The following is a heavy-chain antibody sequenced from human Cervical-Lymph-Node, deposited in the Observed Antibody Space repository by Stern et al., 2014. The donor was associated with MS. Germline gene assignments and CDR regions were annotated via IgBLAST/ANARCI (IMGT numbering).Heavy chain of an antibody. D-gene: IGHD5-24*01. Sequence: QLQLQESGPGLVKPSQTLSLTCTVSGGSISSGSYYWSWIRQPAGKGLEWIGRIYTSGSTNYNPSLKRRVTISVETSKNQFPLKLSSVTAADTAVYYCARVRDGYSFDYWGQGTLVTVSS. CDR2: IYTSGST. J-gene: IGHJ4*02. CDR1: GGSISSGSYY. V-gene: IGHV4-61*02. CDR3: ARVRDGYSFDY.